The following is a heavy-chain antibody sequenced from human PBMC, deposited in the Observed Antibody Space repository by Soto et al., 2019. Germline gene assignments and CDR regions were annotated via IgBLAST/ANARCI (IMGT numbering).Heavy chain of an antibody. V-gene: IGHV3-23*01. CDR2: ISGSGGST. CDR1: GFTFSSYA. Sequence: GSLRLSCAASGFTFSSYAMSWVRQAPGKGLEWVSAISGSGGSTYYADSVKGRFTISRDNSKNTLYLQMNSLRAEDTAVYYCAKAPSYYDILTGYYSPGLDYYYGMDVWGQGTTVTVSS. D-gene: IGHD3-9*01. CDR3: AKAPSYYDILTGYYSPGLDYYYGMDV. J-gene: IGHJ6*02.